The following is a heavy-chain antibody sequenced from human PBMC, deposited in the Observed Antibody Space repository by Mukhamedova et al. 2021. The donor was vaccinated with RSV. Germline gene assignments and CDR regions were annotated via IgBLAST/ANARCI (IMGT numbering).Heavy chain of an antibody. Sequence: ASGFDFTRYTMNWVRQAPGGGLEWVAFISTGGETIKYSDSVKGRFTISRDDVRNSVFLQMVSVRIDDTAVYYCARSIRAPDYWGPGT. CDR3: ARSIRAPDY. CDR2: ISTGGETI. J-gene: IGHJ4*03. D-gene: IGHD3-10*01. V-gene: IGHV3-48*01. CDR1: GFDFTRYT.